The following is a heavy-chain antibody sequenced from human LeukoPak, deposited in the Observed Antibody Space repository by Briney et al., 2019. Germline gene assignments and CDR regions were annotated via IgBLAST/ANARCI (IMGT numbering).Heavy chain of an antibody. CDR3: AKEDIVVVPAAAPSTTLYAFDI. J-gene: IGHJ3*02. Sequence: GGSLRLSCAASGFTFSSYGMHWVRQAPGKGLEWVAFIRYDGSNKYYADSVKGRFTISRDNSKNTLYLQMNNLRAEDTAVYYCAKEDIVVVPAAAPSTTLYAFDIWGQGTMVTVSS. D-gene: IGHD2-2*01. V-gene: IGHV3-30*02. CDR1: GFTFSSYG. CDR2: IRYDGSNK.